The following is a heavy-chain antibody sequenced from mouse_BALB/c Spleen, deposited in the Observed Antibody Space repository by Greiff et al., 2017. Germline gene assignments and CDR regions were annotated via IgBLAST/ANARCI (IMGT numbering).Heavy chain of an antibody. CDR2: INSNGGST. CDR3: ARHGVYYGTYWYFDV. D-gene: IGHD2-1*01. CDR1: GFTFSSYY. V-gene: IGHV5-6-2*01. J-gene: IGHJ1*01. Sequence: EVQGVESGGGLVKLGGSLKLSCAASGFTFSSYYMSWVRQTPEKRLELVAAINSNGGSTYYPDTVKGRFTISRDNAKNTLYLQMSSLKSEDTALYYCARHGVYYGTYWYFDVWGAGTTVTVSS.